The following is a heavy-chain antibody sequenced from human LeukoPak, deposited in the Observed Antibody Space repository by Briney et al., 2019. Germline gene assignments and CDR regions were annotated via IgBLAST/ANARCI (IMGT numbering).Heavy chain of an antibody. V-gene: IGHV4-59*12. CDR2: IYYSGST. CDR3: ARERGRPTYFDY. CDR1: GGSISGYY. J-gene: IGHJ4*02. Sequence: SETLSLTCTLSGGSISGYYWSWMRQPPGKGLEWIGYIYYSGSTNYNPSLKSRVTISVDTSKNPFSLTLSSVTAADTAVYYCARERGRPTYFDYWGQGTLVIVSS. D-gene: IGHD3-16*01.